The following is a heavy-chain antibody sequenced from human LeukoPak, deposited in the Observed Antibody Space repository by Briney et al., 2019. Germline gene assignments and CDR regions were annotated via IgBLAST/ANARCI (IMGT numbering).Heavy chain of an antibody. J-gene: IGHJ4*02. Sequence: SETLSLTCAVYGGSFSGYYWSWIRQPPGKGLEWIGEINHSGSNNYNPSLKSRVTISVDTSKNQFSLKLSSVTAADTAVYYCARARSRLTIFGVVPEYYFDYWGQGTLVTVSS. V-gene: IGHV4-34*01. CDR1: GGSFSGYY. CDR3: ARARSRLTIFGVVPEYYFDY. D-gene: IGHD3-3*01. CDR2: INHSGSN.